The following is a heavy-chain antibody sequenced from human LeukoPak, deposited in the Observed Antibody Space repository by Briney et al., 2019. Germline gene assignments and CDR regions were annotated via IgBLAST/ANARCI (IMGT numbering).Heavy chain of an antibody. J-gene: IGHJ4*02. Sequence: PGGSLRLSCAASGFTFSSYAMSWVRQAPGKGLEWVSAISGSGGSTYYADSVKGRFTISRDNSKNTLYPQMNSLRAEDTAVYYCAKGRDYYDSSGSFDYWGQGTLVTVSS. CDR1: GFTFSSYA. V-gene: IGHV3-23*01. CDR3: AKGRDYYDSSGSFDY. CDR2: ISGSGGST. D-gene: IGHD3-22*01.